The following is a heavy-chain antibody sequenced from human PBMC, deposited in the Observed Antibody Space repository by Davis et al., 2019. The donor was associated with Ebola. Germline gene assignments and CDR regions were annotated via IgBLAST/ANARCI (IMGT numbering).Heavy chain of an antibody. D-gene: IGHD2-21*02. CDR3: VRDPALVVTGGGWFFGL. J-gene: IGHJ2*01. CDR2: LGTSADT. Sequence: GGSLRLSCAASGVTFSSHWMHWVRQAPGKGLEWVSTLGTSADTYYADSVKGRFTISRGNSRNTLYLQMNSLRAEDTAVYYCVRDPALVVTGGGWFFGLWGRGTLVTVSS. V-gene: IGHV3-66*01. CDR1: GVTFSSHW.